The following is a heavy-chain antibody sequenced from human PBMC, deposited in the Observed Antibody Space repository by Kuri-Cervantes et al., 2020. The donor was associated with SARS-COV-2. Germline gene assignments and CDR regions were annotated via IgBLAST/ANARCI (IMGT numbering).Heavy chain of an antibody. J-gene: IGHJ4*02. V-gene: IGHV3-23*01. CDR2: LGGSGDVT. Sequence: GGSLRLSCAASGFTFSSYSMNWVRQAPGKGLEWVSGLGGSGDVTYYADSVKGRFTISRDNSNNTLYLQMNSLRGEDTAVYYCAKLFGVVVAGTLDYWGQGTLVTDSS. CDR3: AKLFGVVVAGTLDY. D-gene: IGHD2-15*01. CDR1: GFTFSSYS.